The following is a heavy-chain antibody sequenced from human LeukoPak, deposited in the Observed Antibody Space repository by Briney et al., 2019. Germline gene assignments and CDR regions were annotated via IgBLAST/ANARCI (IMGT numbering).Heavy chain of an antibody. CDR1: GVSISSSNSY. CDR3: ALPRWDDTISMDV. D-gene: IGHD3-9*01. V-gene: IGHV4-39*01. CDR2: IYYSGNT. Sequence: PSETLSLTCTVSGVSISSSNSYWGWIRQPPGKGLEWIGSIYYSGNTYYNASLKSQVSISIDTSKNQFSLRLTSVTAADTAVYYCALPRWDDTISMDVWGKGTTVTVSS. J-gene: IGHJ6*04.